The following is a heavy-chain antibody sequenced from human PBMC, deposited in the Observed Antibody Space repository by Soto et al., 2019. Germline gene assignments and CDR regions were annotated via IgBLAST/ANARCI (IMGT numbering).Heavy chain of an antibody. V-gene: IGHV1-2*04. CDR1: GYTFTGYY. CDR2: INPNSGGT. D-gene: IGHD6-6*01. J-gene: IGHJ6*02. CDR3: ARQSVAASRVYGMDV. Sequence: ASVQVSCKASGYTFTGYYMHWVRQAPGQGLEWMGWINPNSGGTNYAQKFQGWVTMTRDTSISTTYMELSRLRSDDTAVYYCARQSVAASRVYGMDVWGQGTTVTVSS.